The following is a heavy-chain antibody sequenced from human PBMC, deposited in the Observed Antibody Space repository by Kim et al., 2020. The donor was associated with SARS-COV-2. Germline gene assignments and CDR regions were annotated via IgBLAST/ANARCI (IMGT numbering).Heavy chain of an antibody. CDR2: IYPGDSDT. Sequence: GESLKISCKGSGYSFTSYWIGWVRQMPGKGLELMGIIYPGDSDTRYSPSFQGQVTISADKSISTAYLQWSSLKASDTAMYYCARHVPFGVMATTMDYWGQGTLVTVSS. CDR3: ARHVPFGVMATTMDY. CDR1: GYSFTSYW. J-gene: IGHJ4*02. V-gene: IGHV5-51*01. D-gene: IGHD5-12*01.